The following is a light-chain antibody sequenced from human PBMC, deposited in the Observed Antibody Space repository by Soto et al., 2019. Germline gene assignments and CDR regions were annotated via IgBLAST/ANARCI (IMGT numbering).Light chain of an antibody. J-gene: IGKJ5*01. V-gene: IGKV3-11*01. CDR2: DAS. CDR3: QQRSNWPPVT. CDR1: QSLNSN. Sequence: PGERATVSCRASQSLNSNLAWYQQKPGQAPRLLIYDASNRATGIPARFSRSGSGTDFTLTIRSLEPEDFAVYYCQQRSNWPPVTFGQGTRLEMK.